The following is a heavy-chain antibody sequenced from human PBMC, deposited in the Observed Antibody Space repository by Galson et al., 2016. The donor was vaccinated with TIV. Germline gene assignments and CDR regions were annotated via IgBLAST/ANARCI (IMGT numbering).Heavy chain of an antibody. CDR2: ISGYDTNT. D-gene: IGHD6-13*01. CDR3: AGDAPYSSSWSIDY. J-gene: IGHJ4*02. V-gene: IGHV1-18*04. CDR1: GYTFTNYG. Sequence: SCKASGYTFTNYGISWVRQAPGQGLEWMGWISGYDTNTEYVQKLQDRVTMTKDTSTSTAYMELRSLRYDDTAVYYCAGDAPYSSSWSIDYWGQGSLVTVSS.